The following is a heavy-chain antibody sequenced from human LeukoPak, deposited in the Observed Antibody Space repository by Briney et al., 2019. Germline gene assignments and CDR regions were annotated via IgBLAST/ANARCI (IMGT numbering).Heavy chain of an antibody. Sequence: SETLSLTCTVSGGSISSYYWSWIRQPPGKGLEWLGYIYYSGSTNYNPSLKSRVTISVDTSKNQFSLKLSSVTAADTAVYYCASWYYDFWSGYYKGWFDPWGQGTLVTVSS. J-gene: IGHJ5*02. V-gene: IGHV4-59*01. CDR2: IYYSGST. CDR1: GGSISSYY. CDR3: ASWYYDFWSGYYKGWFDP. D-gene: IGHD3-3*01.